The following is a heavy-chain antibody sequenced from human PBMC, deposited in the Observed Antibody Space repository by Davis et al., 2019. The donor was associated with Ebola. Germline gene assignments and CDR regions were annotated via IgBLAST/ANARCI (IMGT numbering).Heavy chain of an antibody. D-gene: IGHD3-10*01. CDR1: GFTFSSYD. CDR3: ARVNSGSGSDTYFDY. J-gene: IGHJ4*02. Sequence: PGGSLRLSCAASGFTFSSYDMHWVRQATGKGLEWVSAIGTAGDTYYPGSVKGRFTISRENAKNSLYLQMNSLRAGDTAVYYCARVNSGSGSDTYFDYWGQGTLVTVSS. V-gene: IGHV3-13*01. CDR2: IGTAGDT.